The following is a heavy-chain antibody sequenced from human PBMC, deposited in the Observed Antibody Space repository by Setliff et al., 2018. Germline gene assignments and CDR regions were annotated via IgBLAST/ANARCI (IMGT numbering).Heavy chain of an antibody. CDR2: ISIDDDKT. V-gene: IGHV1-18*01. CDR3: ATEKCPGDWGDY. J-gene: IGHJ4*02. D-gene: IGHD2-21*01. CDR1: GYTFISYD. Sequence: ASVKVSCKASGYTFISYDISWVRQAPGKGLEWMGWISIDDDKTKYAQKFQGRVTMTADTSTSTAYMEVTSLRSDDTAVYYCATEKCPGDWGDYWGQGTLVTVST.